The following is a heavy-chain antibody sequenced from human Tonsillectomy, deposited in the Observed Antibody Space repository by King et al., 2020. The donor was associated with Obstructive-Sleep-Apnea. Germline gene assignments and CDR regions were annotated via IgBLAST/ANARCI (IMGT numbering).Heavy chain of an antibody. CDR3: ARDLKGGRYYFDY. CDR1: GFSFDLYG. J-gene: IGHJ4*02. Sequence: VQLVESGGGVVQPGRSLRLSCEASGFSFDLYGMHWVRQAPGKGLEWVTVILYDGGDKYYTDSVKGRFTISRDNSKNTLFLQMNGLRPEDTAVYYCARDLKGGRYYFDYWGQGTLVTVSS. CDR2: ILYDGGDK. V-gene: IGHV3-30*03. D-gene: IGHD1-26*01.